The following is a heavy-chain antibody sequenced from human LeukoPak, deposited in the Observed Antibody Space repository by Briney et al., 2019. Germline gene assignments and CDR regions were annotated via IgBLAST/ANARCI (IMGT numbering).Heavy chain of an antibody. CDR2: INPNSGGT. Sequence: ASVKVSCKASGYTFTSYGISWVRQAPGQGLEWMGWINPNSGGTNYAQKFQGRVTMTRDTSISTAYMELSRLRSDDTAVYYCARVYSSSWSFDYWGQGTLVTVSS. CDR1: GYTFTSYG. CDR3: ARVYSSSWSFDY. D-gene: IGHD6-13*01. V-gene: IGHV1-2*02. J-gene: IGHJ4*02.